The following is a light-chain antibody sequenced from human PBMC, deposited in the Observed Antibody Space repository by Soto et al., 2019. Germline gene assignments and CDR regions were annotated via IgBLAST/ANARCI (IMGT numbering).Light chain of an antibody. CDR3: QQYGGSPIT. Sequence: IVWTQSPGTLSFSPGERVTLSCRASQSVTTRLAWYQHKPGRAPTLLMSGASNRASGVPVRFSGSGSGTDFTLTITRLEPEDFALYYCQQYGGSPITFGLGTRLEIK. J-gene: IGKJ5*01. CDR1: QSVTTR. CDR2: GAS. V-gene: IGKV3-20*01.